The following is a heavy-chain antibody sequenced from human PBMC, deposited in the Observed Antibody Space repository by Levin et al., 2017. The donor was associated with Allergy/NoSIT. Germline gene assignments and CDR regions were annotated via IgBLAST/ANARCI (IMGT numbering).Heavy chain of an antibody. J-gene: IGHJ2*01. CDR3: GRHREHNSGRRYFDL. D-gene: IGHD6-19*01. V-gene: IGHV5-51*01. CDR2: IYPGDSDT. CDR1: GYTFTSNW. Sequence: KTGGSLRLSCKGAGYTFTSNWIGWVRHMPGKGLEWMGIIYPGDSDTRYSPSFQGQVTMSADKSISTAYLQWSSLKASDTAVYYCGRHREHNSGRRYFDLWGRGTLIIVSS.